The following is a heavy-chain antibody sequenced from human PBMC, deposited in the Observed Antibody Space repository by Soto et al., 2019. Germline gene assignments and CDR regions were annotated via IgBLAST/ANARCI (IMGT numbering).Heavy chain of an antibody. CDR2: IIAGGSDT. V-gene: IGHV3-23*01. Sequence: EVQLLDSGGGWVQPGGSLRLSCVASGFVFSDYAMSWVRQAPGKGLESVSAIIAGGSDTYYADSVKGRFTVSRVNSESTLYLQMNTLRAEDTAIYYCASVPIWCGSSSCYTEGFDSWGQGTLVTVSS. CDR1: GFVFSDYA. J-gene: IGHJ4*02. D-gene: IGHD2-2*01. CDR3: ASVPIWCGSSSCYTEGFDS.